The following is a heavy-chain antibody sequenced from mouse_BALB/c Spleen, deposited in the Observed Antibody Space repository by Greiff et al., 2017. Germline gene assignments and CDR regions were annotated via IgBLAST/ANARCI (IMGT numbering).Heavy chain of an antibody. J-gene: IGHJ4*01. V-gene: IGHV2-5-1*01. CDR1: GFSLTSYG. D-gene: IGHD2-10*01. Sequence: QVQLQQSGPSLVQPSQSLSITCTVSGFSLTSYGVHWVRQSPGKGLEWLGVIWRGGSTDYNAAFMSRLSLTKDNSKSQVFFKMNSLQADDTAIYCCAKKEGPYYGLYYYAMDYWGQGTSVTVSS. CDR3: AKKEGPYYGLYYYAMDY. CDR2: IWRGGST.